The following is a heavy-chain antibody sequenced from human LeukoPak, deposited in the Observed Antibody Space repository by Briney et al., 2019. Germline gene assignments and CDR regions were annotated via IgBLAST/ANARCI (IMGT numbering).Heavy chain of an antibody. CDR2: INHSGST. CDR3: ARGRGIAAAGKNWFDP. J-gene: IGHJ5*02. CDR1: GGSFSGYY. D-gene: IGHD6-13*01. Sequence: PSETLSLTCAVYGGSFSGYYWSWIRQPPGKGLEWIGEINHSGSTNYNPSLKSRVTISVDTSKNQFSLKLSSVTAADTAVYYCARGRGIAAAGKNWFDPWGQGTLVTVSS. V-gene: IGHV4-34*01.